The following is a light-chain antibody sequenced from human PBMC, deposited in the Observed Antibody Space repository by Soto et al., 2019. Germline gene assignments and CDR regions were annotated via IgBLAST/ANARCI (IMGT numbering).Light chain of an antibody. CDR3: SSYTSSSTL. CDR2: DVS. J-gene: IGLJ3*02. V-gene: IGLV2-14*01. Sequence: QSALTQPAPLSASPGPSITISCTGTCSDVGGYNYVSWYQKHPGKAPTLMIYDVSNRPSGVSNRFSASKSVNTASLPISGLQAEDEADYYCSSYTSSSTLFGGGTQLTVL. CDR1: CSDVGGYNY.